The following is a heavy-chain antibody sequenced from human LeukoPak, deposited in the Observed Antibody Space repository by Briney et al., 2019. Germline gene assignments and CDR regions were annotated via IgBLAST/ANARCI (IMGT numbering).Heavy chain of an antibody. V-gene: IGHV4-39*01. D-gene: IGHD6-13*01. J-gene: IGHJ4*02. CDR1: GGSISSSSYY. CDR3: ARPKYSSSWYVDAVDY. CDR2: IYYSGST. Sequence: SETLSLTCTVSGGSISSSSYYWGWIRQPPGKGLEWIGSIYYSGSTYYNPSLKSRVTISVDTSKNQFSLKLSPVTAADTAVYYCARPKYSSSWYVDAVDYWGQGTLVTVSS.